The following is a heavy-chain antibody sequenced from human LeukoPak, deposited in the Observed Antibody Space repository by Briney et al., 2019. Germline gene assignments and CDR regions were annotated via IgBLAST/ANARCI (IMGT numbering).Heavy chain of an antibody. CDR1: GGSFSGYY. V-gene: IGHV4-34*01. Sequence: SETLSLTCAVYGGSFSGYYWSWIRQPPGKGLEWIGEINHSGSTNYNPSLKSRVTIPVDTSKNQFSLKLSSVTAADTAVYYCARANVVVPAVDYWGQGTLVTVSS. J-gene: IGHJ4*02. CDR2: INHSGST. CDR3: ARANVVVPAVDY. D-gene: IGHD2-2*01.